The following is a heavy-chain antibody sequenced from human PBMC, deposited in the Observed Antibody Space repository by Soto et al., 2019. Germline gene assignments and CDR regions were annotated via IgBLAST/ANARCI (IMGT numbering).Heavy chain of an antibody. Sequence: QVQLVQSGAEEKKPGASVRVSSKASGYTFTTYVVHWVRQAPGQRLEWMGWINAGNGDTRYSQKFQGRVTLTRDTFASTAYMELSSLRSEDTAVYYCARNMEGGWFDPWGQGTLVTVSS. V-gene: IGHV1-3*05. J-gene: IGHJ5*02. CDR1: GYTFTTYV. D-gene: IGHD3-16*01. CDR3: ARNMEGGWFDP. CDR2: INAGNGDT.